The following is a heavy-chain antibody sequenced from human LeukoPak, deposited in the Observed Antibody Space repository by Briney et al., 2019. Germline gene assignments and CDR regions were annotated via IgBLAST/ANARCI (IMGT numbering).Heavy chain of an antibody. Sequence: GGSLRLSCAASGFTFSSYGMHWVRQAPGKGLEWVAVIWYDGSNKYYADSVKGRFTISRDNSKNTLYLQMNSLRAEDTAVYYCARIYLGSSGWYYFDYWGQGTLVTVSS. CDR3: ARIYLGSSGWYYFDY. J-gene: IGHJ4*02. D-gene: IGHD6-19*01. CDR2: IWYDGSNK. V-gene: IGHV3-33*01. CDR1: GFTFSSYG.